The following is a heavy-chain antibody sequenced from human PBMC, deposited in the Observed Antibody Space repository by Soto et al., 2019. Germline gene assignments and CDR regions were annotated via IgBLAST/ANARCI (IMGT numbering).Heavy chain of an antibody. J-gene: IGHJ4*02. V-gene: IGHV3-30*18. D-gene: IGHD1-26*01. CDR3: AKEGGLSGSYYISSSYYFDY. CDR2: ISYDGSNT. Sequence: GGSLRLSCAASGFTFSSYGMHWVRRAPGKGLEWVAIISYDGSNTYYADSVKGRFTISRDNSKNTLYLQMNSLRAEDTSVYYCAKEGGLSGSYYISSSYYFDYWGQGTLVTVSS. CDR1: GFTFSSYG.